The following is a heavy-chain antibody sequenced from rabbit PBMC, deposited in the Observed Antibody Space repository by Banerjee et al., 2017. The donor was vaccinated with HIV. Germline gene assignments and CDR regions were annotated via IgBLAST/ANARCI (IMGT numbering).Heavy chain of an antibody. J-gene: IGHJ4*01. V-gene: IGHV1S45*01. CDR3: ARDRYAGYAGYGSGFNL. Sequence: QEQLVESGGDLVKPGASLTLTCTASGFDFRSNAMCWVRQAPGKGPEWIASIYSSSLYPWYASWAKGRFTISKTSSTTVTLQMTSLTAADTATYFCARDRYAGYAGYGSGFNLWGPGTLVTVS. D-gene: IGHD7-1*01. CDR1: GFDFRSNA. CDR2: IYSSSLYP.